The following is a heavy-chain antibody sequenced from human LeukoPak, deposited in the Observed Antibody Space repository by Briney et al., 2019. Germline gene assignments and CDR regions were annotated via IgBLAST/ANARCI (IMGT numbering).Heavy chain of an antibody. CDR2: ISSSTSYI. CDR3: ARATNGRFDI. D-gene: IGHD2-8*01. Sequence: PGGSLRLSCVASGFTFSRYWMHWVRQAPGKGLEWVSFISSSTSYISYADSVKGRFTISRDNAKSSLWLQMNSLRAEDTAVYYCARATNGRFDIWGQGTMVTVSS. J-gene: IGHJ3*02. V-gene: IGHV3-21*01. CDR1: GFTFSRYW.